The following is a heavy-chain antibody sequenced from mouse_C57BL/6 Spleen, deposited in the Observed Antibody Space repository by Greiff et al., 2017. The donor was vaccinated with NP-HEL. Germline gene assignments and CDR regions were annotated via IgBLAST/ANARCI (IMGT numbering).Heavy chain of an antibody. V-gene: IGHV1-82*01. D-gene: IGHD4-1*01. CDR2: IYPGDGDT. CDR1: GYAFSSSW. J-gene: IGHJ2*01. Sequence: VKLMESGPELVKPGASVKISCKASGYAFSSSWMNWVKQRPGKGLEWIGRIYPGDGDTNYNGKFKGKATLTADKSSSTAYMQLSSLTSEDSAVYFCASLNWDKVFDYWGQGTTLTVSS. CDR3: ASLNWDKVFDY.